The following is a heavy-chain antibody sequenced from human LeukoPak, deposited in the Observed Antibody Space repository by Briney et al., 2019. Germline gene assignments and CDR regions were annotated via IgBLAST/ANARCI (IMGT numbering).Heavy chain of an antibody. J-gene: IGHJ4*02. CDR3: ARGLGYSYGYADY. CDR1: GFTFSTYW. D-gene: IGHD5-18*01. Sequence: GGSLRLSCAASGFTFSTYWMSWVRQAPGKGLEWVANIKQDGSEKYYVDSVKGRFTISRDNAKNSLYLKMNSLRAEDTAVYYCARGLGYSYGYADYWGQGTLVTVSS. V-gene: IGHV3-7*01. CDR2: IKQDGSEK.